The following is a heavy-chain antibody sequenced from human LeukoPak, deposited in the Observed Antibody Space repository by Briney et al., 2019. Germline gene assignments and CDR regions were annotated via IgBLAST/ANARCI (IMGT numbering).Heavy chain of an antibody. Sequence: GGSLRLSCAASGFTFSGYAMSWVRQAPGEGLEWVSAISGSGGSTYYADSVKGRFTISRDNSKNTLYLQMNSLRAEDTAVYYCAKDLSDSSSWYRWSYYYYGMDVWGQGTTVTVSS. CDR2: ISGSGGST. CDR3: AKDLSDSSSWYRWSYYYYGMDV. D-gene: IGHD6-13*01. V-gene: IGHV3-23*01. J-gene: IGHJ6*02. CDR1: GFTFSGYA.